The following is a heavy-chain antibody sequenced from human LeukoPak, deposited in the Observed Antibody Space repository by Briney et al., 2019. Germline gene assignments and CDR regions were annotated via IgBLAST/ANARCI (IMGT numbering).Heavy chain of an antibody. J-gene: IGHJ3*02. CDR2: IYSGGST. CDR1: GFTVSSNY. D-gene: IGHD3-3*01. V-gene: IGHV3-53*01. CDR3: ARDSVVLRFLEWLSKPDAFDI. Sequence: GGSLRLSCAASGFTVSSNYMSWVRQAPGKGLEWVSVIYSGGSTYYADSVKGRFTISRDNSKNTLYLQMNSLRAEDTAVYYCARDSVVLRFLEWLSKPDAFDIWGQGTMVTVSS.